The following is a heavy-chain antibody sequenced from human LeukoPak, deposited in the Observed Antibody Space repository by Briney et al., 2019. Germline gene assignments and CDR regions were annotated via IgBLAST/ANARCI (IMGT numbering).Heavy chain of an antibody. J-gene: IGHJ6*02. CDR2: IKQDGSEK. D-gene: IGHD4-17*01. V-gene: IGHV3-7*01. CDR3: AKDYGDYANYYYYGMDV. CDR1: GFTFSSYW. Sequence: GGSLRLSCAASGFTFSSYWMSWVRQAPGKGLEWVANIKQDGSEKYYVDSVKGRFTISRDNAKNSLYLQMNSLRAEDTAVYYCAKDYGDYANYYYYGMDVWGQGTTVTVSS.